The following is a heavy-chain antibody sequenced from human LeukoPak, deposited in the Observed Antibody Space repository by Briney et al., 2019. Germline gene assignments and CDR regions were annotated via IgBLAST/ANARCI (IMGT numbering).Heavy chain of an antibody. D-gene: IGHD2-15*01. CDR2: ISWNSGSI. Sequence: PGRSLRLSCAASGFTFDDYAMHWVRQAPGKGLEWVSGISWNSGSIGYADSVKGRFTISRDRSKNIPYLQMNSLRAEDTAVYYCARGDCSGGSCYPREIGSYYYYMDVWGKGTTVTVSS. CDR1: GFTFDDYA. V-gene: IGHV3-9*01. CDR3: ARGDCSGGSCYPREIGSYYYYMDV. J-gene: IGHJ6*03.